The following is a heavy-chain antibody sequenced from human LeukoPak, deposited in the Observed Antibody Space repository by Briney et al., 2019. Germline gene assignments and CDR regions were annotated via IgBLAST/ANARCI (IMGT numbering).Heavy chain of an antibody. Sequence: GGSLRLSCAASGFTFNSYWMSWVRQAPGKGLEWVANIDPDGSEKQYGDSVKGRFTTSGDNAKNSLYLQMNSLRAEDTAIYYCARIYYFGDNNWRYFDNWGQGTLVTVSS. D-gene: IGHD3-10*01. CDR3: ARIYYFGDNNWRYFDN. J-gene: IGHJ4*02. V-gene: IGHV3-7*01. CDR1: GFTFNSYW. CDR2: IDPDGSEK.